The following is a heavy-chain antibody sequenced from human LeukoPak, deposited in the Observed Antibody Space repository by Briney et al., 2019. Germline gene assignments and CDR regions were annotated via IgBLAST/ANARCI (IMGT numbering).Heavy chain of an antibody. CDR3: ARAPGTVIYFVY. CDR2: ISYDGSNK. J-gene: IGHJ4*02. Sequence: GRSLSLSCAASGFTLSSYAMHWVRQAPGKGLEWVAVISYDGSNKYYTHSVKGRLTISRDNSKNTLYLQLSSLRAEDTAVYYCARAPGTVIYFVYWGQGTLVTVSS. CDR1: GFTLSSYA. D-gene: IGHD4-17*01. V-gene: IGHV3-30*04.